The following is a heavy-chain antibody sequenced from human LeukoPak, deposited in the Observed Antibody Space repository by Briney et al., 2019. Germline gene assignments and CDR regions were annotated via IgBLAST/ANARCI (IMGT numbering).Heavy chain of an antibody. CDR3: ARSLYPSGSFFDY. V-gene: IGHV3-7*01. J-gene: IGHJ4*02. CDR2: IKQDGSEK. CDR1: GFTFRSYW. D-gene: IGHD6-13*01. Sequence: GGSLRLSCAASGFTFRSYWMSWVRQAPGKGLEWVANIKQDGSEKYYVDSVKGRFTISRDNAKNSLYLQMNSLRAEDTAVYYCARSLYPSGSFFDYWGQGTLVTVSS.